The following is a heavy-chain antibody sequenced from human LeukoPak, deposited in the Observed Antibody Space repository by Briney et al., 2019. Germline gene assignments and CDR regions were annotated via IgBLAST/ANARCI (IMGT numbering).Heavy chain of an antibody. Sequence: ASVKVCCKGSGFTFTGYYIHWVRQAPGQGLEWLGWINPNSGGANYAQDFQGRVTMTRDTSPGTAYMELSSLRSDDTAVYYCARGGGLTAATHYYYGLDVWGQGTTVTVSS. D-gene: IGHD6-13*01. J-gene: IGHJ6*02. CDR1: GFTFTGYY. V-gene: IGHV1-2*02. CDR2: INPNSGGA. CDR3: ARGGGLTAATHYYYGLDV.